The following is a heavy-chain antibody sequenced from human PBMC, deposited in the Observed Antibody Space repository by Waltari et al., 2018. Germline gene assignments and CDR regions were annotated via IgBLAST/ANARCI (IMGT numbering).Heavy chain of an antibody. J-gene: IGHJ4*02. CDR3: AKDLEYSSSQFDY. V-gene: IGHV3-21*01. Sequence: EVQLVESGGGLVKPGGSLRLSCAASGFTFSSYSMNWVRKAPGKGLGWVSSISSSSSYIYYADSVKGRFTISRDNAKKSLYLQMNSLRAEDTAVYYCAKDLEYSSSQFDYWGQGTLVTVSS. CDR2: ISSSSSYI. D-gene: IGHD6-6*01. CDR1: GFTFSSYS.